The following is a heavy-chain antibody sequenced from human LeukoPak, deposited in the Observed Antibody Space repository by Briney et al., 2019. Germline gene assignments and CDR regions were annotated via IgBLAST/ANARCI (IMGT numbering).Heavy chain of an antibody. J-gene: IGHJ4*02. CDR2: IWYDGSNK. CDR3: AKDREEDYYDSSGYWDY. V-gene: IGHV3-33*06. CDR1: GFTFSSYG. Sequence: PGGSLRLSCAAPGFTFSSYGMHWVRQAPGKGLEWVAVIWYDGSNKYYADSVKGRFTISRDNSKNTLYLQMNSLRAEDTAVYYCAKDREEDYYDSSGYWDYWGQGTLVTVSS. D-gene: IGHD3-22*01.